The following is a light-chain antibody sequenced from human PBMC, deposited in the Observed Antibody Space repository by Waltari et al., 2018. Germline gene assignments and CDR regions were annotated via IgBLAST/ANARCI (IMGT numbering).Light chain of an antibody. V-gene: IGLV8-61*01. CDR3: SLYMGSGIWV. J-gene: IGLJ3*02. CDR1: SGSISSTSY. Sequence: QTVVTQEPLLSVSPGGTVTLTCALSSGSISSTSYSTWYQQTPGQAPRTLVYKGNSRSSGVPDRFSGSILGNKAALTITGAQADDDSDYYCSLYMGSGIWVFGGGTKLTVL. CDR2: KGN.